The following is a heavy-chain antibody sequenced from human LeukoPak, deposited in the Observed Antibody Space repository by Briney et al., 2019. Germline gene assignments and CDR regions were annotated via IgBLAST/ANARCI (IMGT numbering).Heavy chain of an antibody. Sequence: SSETLSLTCTVSGGSISSGSYYWSWIRQPAGKGLEWIGRIYTSGSTNYNPSLKSRVTISVDTSKNQFSLKLSSVTAADTAVYYCASIHHGVRGPKVDYWGQGTLVTVSS. D-gene: IGHD3-10*01. CDR3: ASIHHGVRGPKVDY. CDR2: IYTSGST. CDR1: GGSISSGSYY. J-gene: IGHJ4*02. V-gene: IGHV4-61*02.